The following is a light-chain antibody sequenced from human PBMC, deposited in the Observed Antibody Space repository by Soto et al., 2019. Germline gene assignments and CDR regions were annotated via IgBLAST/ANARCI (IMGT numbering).Light chain of an antibody. J-gene: IGKJ1*01. CDR2: GAS. V-gene: IGKV3-20*01. CDR1: QSASSSY. CDR3: QQYSSSPGT. Sequence: EIVLTQSPGTLSLSPGERATLSCRASQSASSSYLAWYQQKPGQAPSLLIYGASSRATGIPDRFSGSESGTDFTLTISRLQPEDFAVYYCQQYSSSPGTFGQGTKVEIK.